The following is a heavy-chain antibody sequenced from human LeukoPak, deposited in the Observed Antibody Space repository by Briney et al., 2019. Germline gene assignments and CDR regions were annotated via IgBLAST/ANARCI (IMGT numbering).Heavy chain of an antibody. V-gene: IGHV3-23*01. CDR1: GFTFSSYG. J-gene: IGHJ4*02. D-gene: IGHD3-10*01. CDR2: ISGSGGST. Sequence: GGSLRLSCAASGFTFSSYGMSWVRQAPGKGLEWVSAISGSGGSTYYADSVKGRFTISRDNSKNTLYLQMNSLRVEDTAMYYCAKSRYYYGSGSGVFFDHWGQGALVTVSS. CDR3: AKSRYYYGSGSGVFFDH.